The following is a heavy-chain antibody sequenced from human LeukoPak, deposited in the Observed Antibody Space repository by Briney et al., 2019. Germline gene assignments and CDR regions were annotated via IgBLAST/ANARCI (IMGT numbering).Heavy chain of an antibody. CDR2: IYYTGST. Sequence: SETLSLACTVSGDSISSYYWSWIRQPPEKGLEWIGYIYYTGSTNYNPSLKSRVTISLDTSKTQFSLKMNSVTAADTAIYYCARLQRITMSGPDYWYFDLWGRGTLVTVSS. D-gene: IGHD3-10*02. J-gene: IGHJ2*01. V-gene: IGHV4-59*01. CDR3: ARLQRITMSGPDYWYFDL. CDR1: GDSISSYY.